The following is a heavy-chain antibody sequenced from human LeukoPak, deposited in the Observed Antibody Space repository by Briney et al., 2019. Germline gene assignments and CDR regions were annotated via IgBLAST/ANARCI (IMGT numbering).Heavy chain of an antibody. CDR1: GGSFSGYY. Sequence: SETLSLTCAVYGGSFSGYYWSWIRQTPGKGLEWIGEINHSGSTNYNPSLKSRVTISVDTSKNQFSLKLSSVTAADTAVYYCARFGRVRHLFAQSDYWGQGTLVTVSS. J-gene: IGHJ4*02. V-gene: IGHV4-34*01. CDR3: ARFGRVRHLFAQSDY. D-gene: IGHD3-10*02. CDR2: INHSGST.